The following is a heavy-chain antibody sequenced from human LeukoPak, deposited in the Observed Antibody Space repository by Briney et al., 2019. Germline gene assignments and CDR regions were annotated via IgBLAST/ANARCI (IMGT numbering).Heavy chain of an antibody. V-gene: IGHV3-30-3*01. CDR1: GFTFSSYA. CDR3: AREQHWGPAVPGYFVY. Sequence: GGSLRLSCAASGFTFSSYAMHWVRQAPGKGLEWVAVISYDGSNKYYADSVKGRFTISRDNSKNTLYLQMNSLRAEDTAVYYCAREQHWGPAVPGYFVYWGQGTLVTVSS. J-gene: IGHJ4*02. D-gene: IGHD2-2*01. CDR2: ISYDGSNK.